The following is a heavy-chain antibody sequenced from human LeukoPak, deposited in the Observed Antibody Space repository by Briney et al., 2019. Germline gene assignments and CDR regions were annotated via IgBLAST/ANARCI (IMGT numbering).Heavy chain of an antibody. D-gene: IGHD6-19*01. V-gene: IGHV3-23*01. Sequence: GGSLRLSCAASGFTVSSSYMTWVRQAPGEGLEWVSGISGSGGNTYYADSVRGRFTISGDNSKNTLYLQMNSLRADDTAVYYCAKDFGAVAAYGQFYFDYWGPGTLVTVSS. CDR2: ISGSGGNT. J-gene: IGHJ4*02. CDR1: GFTVSSSY. CDR3: AKDFGAVAAYGQFYFDY.